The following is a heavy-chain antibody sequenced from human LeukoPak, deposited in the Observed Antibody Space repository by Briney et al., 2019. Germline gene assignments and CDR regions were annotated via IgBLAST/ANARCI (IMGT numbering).Heavy chain of an antibody. CDR2: IYYSGST. V-gene: IGHV4-30-4*01. Sequence: PSETLSLTCTVSGGSISSGDYYWSWIRQPPGKGLEWIGYIYYSGSTYYNPSLKSRVTISVDTSKNQFSLKLSSVTAADTAVYYCATRYGDYVRPALGYFDYWGQGTLVTVSS. J-gene: IGHJ4*02. CDR1: GGSISSGDYY. CDR3: ATRYGDYVRPALGYFDY. D-gene: IGHD4-17*01.